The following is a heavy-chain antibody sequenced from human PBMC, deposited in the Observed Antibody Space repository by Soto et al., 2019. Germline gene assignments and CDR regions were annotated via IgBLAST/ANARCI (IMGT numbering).Heavy chain of an antibody. D-gene: IGHD2-15*01. Sequence: SETLSLTCAVSGCSISSGGYSWSWIRQPPGKGLEWIGYIYHSGSTYYNPSLKSRVTISVDRSKNQFSLKLSSVTAADTAVYYCARVSPFYGGRPVDYWGQGTLVTVSS. J-gene: IGHJ4*02. CDR2: IYHSGST. V-gene: IGHV4-30-2*01. CDR3: ARVSPFYGGRPVDY. CDR1: GCSISSGGYS.